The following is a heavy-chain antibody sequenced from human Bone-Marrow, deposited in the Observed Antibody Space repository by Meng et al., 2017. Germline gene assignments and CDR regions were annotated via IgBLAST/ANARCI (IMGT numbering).Heavy chain of an antibody. D-gene: IGHD2-15*01. CDR3: ARDCPSPFRWFDP. J-gene: IGHJ5*02. CDR2: IYYSGST. CDR1: VGSFSDYY. V-gene: IGHV4-34*01. Sequence: QVQLQQWGAGLLKPSGTLSLTCVVSVGSFSDYYWSWIRQPPGKGLEWIGSIYYSGSTYYNPSLKSRVTISVDTSKNQFSLKLSSVTAADTAVYYCARDCPSPFRWFDPWGQGTLVTVSS.